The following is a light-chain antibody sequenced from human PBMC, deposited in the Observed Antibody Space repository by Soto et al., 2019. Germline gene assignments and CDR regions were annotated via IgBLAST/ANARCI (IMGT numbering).Light chain of an antibody. CDR1: QSISTN. Sequence: ETVLTQSPATLSVSPGERVTLSCRASQSISTNSAWYQQKPGQAPRLLMYGASTRATGIPARFSGSGSGTEFTLTISSLQSEVFAVYYCQQYGTWPYTFGQGTKLEIK. J-gene: IGKJ2*01. CDR2: GAS. CDR3: QQYGTWPYT. V-gene: IGKV3-15*01.